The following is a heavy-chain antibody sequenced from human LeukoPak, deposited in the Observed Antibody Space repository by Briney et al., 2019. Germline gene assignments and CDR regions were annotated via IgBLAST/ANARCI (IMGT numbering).Heavy chain of an antibody. CDR2: ISYDGSNK. CDR3: ARDLEGIAVEGGFDY. D-gene: IGHD6-19*01. Sequence: GRSLRLSCAASGFTFSSYAMHWVRQAPGKGLEWVAVISYDGSNKYYADSVKGRFTISRDNSKNTLYLQMNSLRAEDTAVYYCARDLEGIAVEGGFDYWGQGTLVTASS. J-gene: IGHJ4*02. V-gene: IGHV3-30*04. CDR1: GFTFSSYA.